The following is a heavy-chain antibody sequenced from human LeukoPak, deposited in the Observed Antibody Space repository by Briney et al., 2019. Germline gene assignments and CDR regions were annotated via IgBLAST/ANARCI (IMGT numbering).Heavy chain of an antibody. CDR3: ARRPGDNDAFDI. Sequence: SVKVSCKASGYTFTSYGISWVRQAPGQGLEWMGRIIPILGIANYAQKFQGRVTITADKSTSTAYMELSSLRSEDTAVYYCARRPGDNDAFDIWGQGTMVTVSS. CDR2: IIPILGIA. V-gene: IGHV1-69*04. CDR1: GYTFTSYG. J-gene: IGHJ3*02. D-gene: IGHD3-10*01.